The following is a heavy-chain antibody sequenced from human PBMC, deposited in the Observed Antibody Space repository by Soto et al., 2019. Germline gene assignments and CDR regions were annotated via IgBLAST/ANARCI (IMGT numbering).Heavy chain of an antibody. CDR3: ARDLAGAAAGYNWFDP. D-gene: IGHD6-13*01. Sequence: SVKVSCKASGGTFSSYAISWVRQAPGQGLEWMGGIIPIFGTANYAQKFQGRVTITADESTSTAYMELSSLRSEDTAVYYCARDLAGAAAGYNWFDPWGQGTLVTVSS. J-gene: IGHJ5*02. CDR2: IIPIFGTA. CDR1: GGTFSSYA. V-gene: IGHV1-69*13.